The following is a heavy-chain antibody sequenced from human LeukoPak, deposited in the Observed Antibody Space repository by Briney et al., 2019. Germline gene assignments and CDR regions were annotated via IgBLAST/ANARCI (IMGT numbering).Heavy chain of an antibody. CDR3: AKGTGYCSSTSCYKSTPLLYYYYGMDV. CDR1: GSTFSSYA. J-gene: IGHJ6*02. CDR2: ISGSGGST. V-gene: IGHV3-23*01. Sequence: GGSLRLSCAASGSTFSSYAMSWVRQAPGKGLEWVSAISGSGGSTYYADSVKGRFTISRDNSKNTLYLQMNSLRAEDTAVYYCAKGTGYCSSTSCYKSTPLLYYYYGMDVWGQGTTVTVSS. D-gene: IGHD2-2*02.